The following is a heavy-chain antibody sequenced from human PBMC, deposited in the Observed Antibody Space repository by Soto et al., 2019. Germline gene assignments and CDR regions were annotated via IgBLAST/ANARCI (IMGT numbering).Heavy chain of an antibody. CDR3: ARAQFRYGFDY. CDR1: GGSISSYY. V-gene: IGHV4-59*01. Sequence: SETLSLTCTVSGGSISSYYWSWIRQPPGKGLEWIGYIYYSGSTNYNPSLKSRVTISVDTSKNQFSLKLSSVTAADTAVYYCARAQFRYGFDYWGQGTLVTVSS. CDR2: IYYSGST. J-gene: IGHJ4*02. D-gene: IGHD5-18*01.